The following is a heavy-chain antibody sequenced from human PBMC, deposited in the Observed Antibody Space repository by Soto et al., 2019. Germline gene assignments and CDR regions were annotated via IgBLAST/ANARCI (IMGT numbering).Heavy chain of an antibody. J-gene: IGHJ6*02. D-gene: IGHD3-3*01. V-gene: IGHV4-59*01. CDR3: AREGPGYYDFWSGPTADYYYYGMAV. CDR2: IYYSGST. Sequence: SETLSLTCTVSGGSISSYYWSWIRQPPGKGLEWIGYIYYSGSTNYNPSLKSRVTISVDTSKNQFSLKLSSVTAADTAVYYCAREGPGYYDFWSGPTADYYYYGMAVWGQGTTVTVSS. CDR1: GGSISSYY.